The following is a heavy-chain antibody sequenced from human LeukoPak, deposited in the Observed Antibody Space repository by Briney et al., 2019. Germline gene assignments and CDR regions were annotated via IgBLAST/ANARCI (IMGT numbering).Heavy chain of an antibody. V-gene: IGHV4-39*01. J-gene: IGHJ4*02. CDR1: GGSISSSSYY. Sequence: ASETLSLTCTVSGGSISSSSYYWGWIRQPPGKGLEWIGSIYYSGSTYYNPSLKSRVTISVDTSKNQFSLKLSSVTAADTAVYYCARHGGMTKVTTLFDYWGQGTLVTVSS. CDR3: ARHGGMTKVTTLFDY. CDR2: IYYSGST. D-gene: IGHD4-17*01.